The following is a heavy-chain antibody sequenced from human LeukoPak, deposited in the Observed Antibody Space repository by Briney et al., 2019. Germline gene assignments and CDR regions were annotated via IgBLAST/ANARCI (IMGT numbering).Heavy chain of an antibody. CDR1: GGTFSSYA. V-gene: IGHV1-69*06. D-gene: IGHD3-22*01. J-gene: IGHJ4*02. Sequence: ASVKVSCKASGGTFSSYAISWVRQAPGQGLEWMGGIIPIFGTANYAQKFQGRVTITADKSTSTAYMELSSLRSEDTAVYYCARDYYDSSRFDYWGQGTLVTVSS. CDR3: ARDYYDSSRFDY. CDR2: IIPIFGTA.